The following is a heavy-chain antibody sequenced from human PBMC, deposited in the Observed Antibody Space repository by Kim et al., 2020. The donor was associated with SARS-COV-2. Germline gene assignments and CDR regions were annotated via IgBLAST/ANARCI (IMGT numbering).Heavy chain of an antibody. Sequence: GGSLRLSCAASGFTFSSYAMSWVRQAPGKGLEWVSAISGSGGSTYYADSVKGRFTISRDNSKNTLYLQMNSLRAEDTAVYYCAKDYDSSGYYYGGYFDYWGQGTLVTVSS. CDR1: GFTFSSYA. CDR3: AKDYDSSGYYYGGYFDY. D-gene: IGHD3-22*01. V-gene: IGHV3-23*01. CDR2: ISGSGGST. J-gene: IGHJ4*02.